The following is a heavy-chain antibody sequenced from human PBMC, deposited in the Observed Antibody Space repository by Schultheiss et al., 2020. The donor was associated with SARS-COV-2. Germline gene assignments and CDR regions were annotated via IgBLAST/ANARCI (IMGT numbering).Heavy chain of an antibody. CDR3: ARGTHYDAFDI. Sequence: SQTLSLTCSVSGGSLRNYYWTWIRQSPEKGMEWIGYIYHSGSTNYNPSLKSRVTISVDTSKNQFSLKLSSVTAADTAVYYCARGTHYDAFDIWGQGTTVTVSS. CDR2: IYHSGST. CDR1: GGSLRNYY. V-gene: IGHV4-59*01. J-gene: IGHJ3*02.